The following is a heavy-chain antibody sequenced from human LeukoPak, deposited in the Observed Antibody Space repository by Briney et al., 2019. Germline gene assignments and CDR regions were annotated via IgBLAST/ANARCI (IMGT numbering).Heavy chain of an antibody. J-gene: IGHJ4*02. Sequence: GESLKISCKGSGYSFTNYWISWVRQMPGKGLEWMGRIDPSDSYTNYSPSFQGHVTISADRSISAAYLQWSSLKASDTAMYYCARLKYYGSGSYYFAYWGQGTLVTVSS. V-gene: IGHV5-10-1*01. CDR1: GYSFTNYW. D-gene: IGHD3-10*01. CDR3: ARLKYYGSGSYYFAY. CDR2: IDPSDSYT.